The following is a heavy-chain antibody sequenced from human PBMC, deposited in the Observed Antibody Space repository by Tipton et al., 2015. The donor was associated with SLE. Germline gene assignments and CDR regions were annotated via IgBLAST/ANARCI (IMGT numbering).Heavy chain of an antibody. CDR1: GFTFSSYW. CDR3: ARFGVGATENDAFDI. CDR2: IKQDGSEK. V-gene: IGHV3-7*01. D-gene: IGHD1-26*01. J-gene: IGHJ3*02. Sequence: SLRLSCAASGFTFSSYWMSWVRQAPGKGLEWVANIKQDGSEKYYVDSVKGRFTISRDNAKNSLYLQMNSLRAEDTAVYYCARFGVGATENDAFDIWGQGTMVTVSS.